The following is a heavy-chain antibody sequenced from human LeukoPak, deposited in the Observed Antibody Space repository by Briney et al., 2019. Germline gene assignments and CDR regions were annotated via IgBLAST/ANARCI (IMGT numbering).Heavy chain of an antibody. Sequence: ASVEVSCKASAHTFTGYYMHWVRQAPGQGLEWMGWIYPNTGATNYAQKFQGRVTMTRDTSLSTAYMKLSSLRSDDTAVYYCARLGSSDIWGQGTMVTVSS. CDR2: IYPNTGAT. V-gene: IGHV1-2*02. D-gene: IGHD3-16*01. J-gene: IGHJ3*02. CDR1: AHTFTGYY. CDR3: ARLGSSDI.